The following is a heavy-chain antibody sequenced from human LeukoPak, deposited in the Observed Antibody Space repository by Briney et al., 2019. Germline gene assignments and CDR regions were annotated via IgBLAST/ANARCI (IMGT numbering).Heavy chain of an antibody. Sequence: SETLSLTCTVSGGSISSGSYYWSWIRQPAGKGLEWLGRIYTSGSTNYNPSLKSRVPLSVDTSKNQFSLKLSSVTAADTAVYYCARQLDMVVTLDAFDIWGQGTMVTVSS. V-gene: IGHV4-61*02. J-gene: IGHJ3*02. D-gene: IGHD4/OR15-4a*01. CDR2: IYTSGST. CDR3: ARQLDMVVTLDAFDI. CDR1: GGSISSGSYY.